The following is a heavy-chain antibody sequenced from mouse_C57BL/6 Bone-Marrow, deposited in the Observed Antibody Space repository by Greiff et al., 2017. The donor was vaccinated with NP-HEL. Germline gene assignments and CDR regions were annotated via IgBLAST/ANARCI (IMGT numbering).Heavy chain of an antibody. CDR3: AKRGTTARYYAMDY. V-gene: IGHV2-5*01. Sequence: VMLVESGPGLVQPSQSLSITCTVSGFSLTSYGVHWVRQSPGKGLEWLGVIWRGGSTDYNAAFMSRLSITKDNSKSQVCFKMNSLQADDTAIYYCAKRGTTARYYAMDYWGQGTSVTVSS. J-gene: IGHJ4*01. D-gene: IGHD1-2*01. CDR1: GFSLTSYG. CDR2: IWRGGST.